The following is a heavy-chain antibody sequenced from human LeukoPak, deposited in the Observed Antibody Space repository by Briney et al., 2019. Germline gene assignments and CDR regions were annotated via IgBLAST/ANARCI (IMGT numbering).Heavy chain of an antibody. J-gene: IGHJ4*02. D-gene: IGHD3-9*01. V-gene: IGHV3-23*01. CDR2: ISGSGDST. CDR3: AKDLITIISPVDY. CDR1: GFTFSNYA. Sequence: GGSLRLSCAASGFTFSNYAMNWVRQAPGKGLEWVSSISGSGDSTYYADSVKGRFTISRDNSKNTLSLQMNSLRAEDTAVYYCAKDLITIISPVDYWGQGTLVAVSS.